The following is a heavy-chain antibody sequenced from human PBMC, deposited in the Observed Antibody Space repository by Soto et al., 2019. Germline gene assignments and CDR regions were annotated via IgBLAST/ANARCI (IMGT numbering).Heavy chain of an antibody. V-gene: IGHV3-23*01. J-gene: IGHJ6*03. D-gene: IGHD3-10*01. CDR1: GFTFSSYA. CDR3: AKASGSGSYYNGNYYYMDV. Sequence: GGSLRLSCAASGFTFSSYAMSWVRQAPGKGLEWVSAISGSGGSTYYADSVKGRFTISRDNSKNTLYLQMNSLRAEDTAVYYCAKASGSGSYYNGNYYYMDVWGKGTTVTVSS. CDR2: ISGSGGST.